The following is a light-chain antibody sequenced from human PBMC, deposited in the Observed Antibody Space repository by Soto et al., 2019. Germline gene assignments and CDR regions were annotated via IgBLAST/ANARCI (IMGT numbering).Light chain of an antibody. CDR2: EVT. V-gene: IGLV2-14*01. CDR1: SSDVGGYNA. CDR3: SSYTTLNTWV. J-gene: IGLJ3*02. Sequence: QSALAQPASVSGSPGQTISISCTGTSSDVGGYNAVSWYQHHPGKAPKLIIYEVTHRPAGVSGRFSASKSGNTASLTITGLQAEDEADYYCSSYTTLNTWVFGGGTQLTVL.